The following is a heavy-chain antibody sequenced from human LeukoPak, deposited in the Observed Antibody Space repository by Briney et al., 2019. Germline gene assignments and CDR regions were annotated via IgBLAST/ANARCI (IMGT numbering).Heavy chain of an antibody. Sequence: GGSLRLSCAASGFTFSSYAMHWVRQAPGKGLEWVAVISYDGSNKYYADSVKGRFTISRDNSKNTLYLQTNSLRAEDTAVYYCAREDEELQNWFDPWGQGTLVTVSS. D-gene: IGHD1-26*01. CDR2: ISYDGSNK. CDR3: AREDEELQNWFDP. CDR1: GFTFSSYA. V-gene: IGHV3-30-3*01. J-gene: IGHJ5*02.